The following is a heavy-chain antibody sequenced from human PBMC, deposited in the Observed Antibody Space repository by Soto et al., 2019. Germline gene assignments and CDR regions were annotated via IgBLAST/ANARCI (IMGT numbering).Heavy chain of an antibody. V-gene: IGHV1-18*01. J-gene: IGHJ6*02. CDR3: ARVSVVLTLFRPYYVMDV. Sequence: QVHLVQSGAEVKKPGASVKVSCKASGYTFTNYGITWVRQAPGQGLEWMGWISAYNGNTNYAQKLQGRVTMTTDTSRSTAYMELRSLRSDDTAVYYCARVSVVLTLFRPYYVMDVWGQGTTVTVSS. D-gene: IGHD3-22*01. CDR2: ISAYNGNT. CDR1: GYTFTNYG.